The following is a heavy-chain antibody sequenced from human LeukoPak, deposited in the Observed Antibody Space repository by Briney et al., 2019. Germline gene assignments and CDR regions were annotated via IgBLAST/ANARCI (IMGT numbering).Heavy chain of an antibody. CDR2: IHPNSGGT. CDR3: ARGGSSLVF. Sequence: AAVKVSCKASGYSFTDYYMHLVRQAPAQGLEWMGWIHPNSGGTNNAQTFQGRVTMTTDTCIRTAYMELRRLKSDDTAVFFCARGGSSLVFWGQGTLVTVSS. J-gene: IGHJ4*02. CDR1: GYSFTDYY. V-gene: IGHV1-2*02. D-gene: IGHD6-13*01.